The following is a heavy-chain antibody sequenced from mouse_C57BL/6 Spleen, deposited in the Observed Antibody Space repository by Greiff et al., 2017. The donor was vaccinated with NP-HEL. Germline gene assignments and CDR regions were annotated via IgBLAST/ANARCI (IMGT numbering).Heavy chain of an antibody. V-gene: IGHV1-72*01. Sequence: QVQLQQPGAELVKPGASVKLSCKASGYTFTSYWMHWVKQRPGRGLEWIGRIDTNSGGTKYNEKFKSKTTLTVDKPSSTAYMQLSSLTSEDSAVYYGAREGVWFDYWGQGTTLTVSS. CDR2: IDTNSGGT. CDR1: GYTFTSYW. CDR3: AREGVWFDY. J-gene: IGHJ2*01. D-gene: IGHD2-10*02.